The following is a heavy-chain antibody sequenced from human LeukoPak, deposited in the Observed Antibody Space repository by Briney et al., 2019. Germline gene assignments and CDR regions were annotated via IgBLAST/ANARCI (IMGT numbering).Heavy chain of an antibody. CDR1: GFTVSSSY. V-gene: IGHV3-53*01. CDR2: IYSEGTT. Sequence: GGSLRLSCTGSGFTVSSSYMSWVRRAPGKGLEWVSLIYSEGTTYYADSVKGRFTISRDNSKNTLYLQMNSLRAEDTAVYYCAKGVQLERLFDYWGQGTLVTVSS. J-gene: IGHJ4*02. CDR3: AKGVQLERLFDY. D-gene: IGHD1-1*01.